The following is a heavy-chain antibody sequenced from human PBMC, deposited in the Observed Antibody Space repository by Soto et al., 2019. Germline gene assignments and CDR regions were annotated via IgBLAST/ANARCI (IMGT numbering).Heavy chain of an antibody. CDR3: ARLGPNYYDSSGYQPFDY. D-gene: IGHD3-22*01. Sequence: SETLSLTCTVSCGSISSYYWSWIRQPPGKGLEWIGYIYYSGSTNYNPSLKSRVTISVDTSKNQFSLKLSSVTAADTAVYYCARLGPNYYDSSGYQPFDYRGQGTLVTVSS. J-gene: IGHJ4*02. V-gene: IGHV4-59*08. CDR2: IYYSGST. CDR1: CGSISSYY.